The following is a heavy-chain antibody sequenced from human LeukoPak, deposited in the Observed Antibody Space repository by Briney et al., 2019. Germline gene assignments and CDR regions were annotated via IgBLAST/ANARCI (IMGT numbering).Heavy chain of an antibody. CDR2: INPNSDTT. V-gene: IGHV1-2*02. D-gene: IGHD2-8*02. J-gene: IGHJ4*02. CDR3: ARDYRIARWFMSPYFDN. CDR1: GYTFTGYY. Sequence: LWASVKVSCKASGYTFTGYYMHWLRQAPGQGLEWMGWINPNSDTTNYAQKFQGRVTMTRDTSISTAYMELSRLRSDDTAVYYCARDYRIARWFMSPYFDNWGQGTLVSVSS.